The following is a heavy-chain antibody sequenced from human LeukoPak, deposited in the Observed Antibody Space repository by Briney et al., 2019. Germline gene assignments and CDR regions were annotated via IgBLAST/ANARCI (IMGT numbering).Heavy chain of an antibody. CDR1: GFTFSSYW. V-gene: IGHV3-23*01. Sequence: GGSLRLSCAASGFTFSSYWMNWVRQAPGKGLEWISTIGGSGSSTYYADSVKGRFTISRDNSKNTLYLQMNSLRAEDTAVYYCAKGEAHAFWSGYYFDYWGQGTLVTVSS. CDR2: IGGSGSST. J-gene: IGHJ4*02. D-gene: IGHD3-3*01. CDR3: AKGEAHAFWSGYYFDY.